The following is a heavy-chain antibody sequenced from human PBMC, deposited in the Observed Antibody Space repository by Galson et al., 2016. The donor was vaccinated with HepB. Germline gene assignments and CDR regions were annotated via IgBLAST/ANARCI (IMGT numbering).Heavy chain of an antibody. Sequence: SLRLSCAVSGFTFDDYGMTWVRQAPGKGLDWVSGINWSGDSTAYADSVKGRFTMYRDAARNSLYLQMSSLRVEDTALYQCARGLVGSGMDVWGQGTTVTVSS. CDR2: INWSGDST. CDR3: ARGLVGSGMDV. CDR1: GFTFDDYG. D-gene: IGHD3-10*01. V-gene: IGHV3-20*01. J-gene: IGHJ6*02.